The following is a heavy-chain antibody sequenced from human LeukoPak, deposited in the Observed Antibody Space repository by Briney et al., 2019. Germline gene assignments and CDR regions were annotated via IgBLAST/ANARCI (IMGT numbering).Heavy chain of an antibody. CDR3: ARGDGGSSTVPIYWFDS. CDR1: GGSISSSNW. V-gene: IGHV4-4*02. D-gene: IGHD4-17*01. J-gene: IGHJ5*01. Sequence: SGTLSLTCAVSGGSISSSNWWSWVRQPPGKGLEWIGETYHSGSTNYNPSLKSRVTISVDKSKNQFSLKLSSVTAADTAVYYCARGDGGSSTVPIYWFDSWGQGTLVTVSS. CDR2: TYHSGST.